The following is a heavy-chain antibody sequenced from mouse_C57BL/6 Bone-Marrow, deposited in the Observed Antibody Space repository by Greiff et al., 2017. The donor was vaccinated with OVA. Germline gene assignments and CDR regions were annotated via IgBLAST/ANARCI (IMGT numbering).Heavy chain of an antibody. J-gene: IGHJ4*01. CDR1: GYAFTNYL. Sequence: QVQLKQSGAELVRPGTSVKVSCKASGYAFTNYLIEWVKQRPGQGLEWIGVINPGSGGTNYNEKFKGKATLTADTSSSTAYMQLSSLTSEDSAVYFYSHEAMDYWGQGTSVTVSS. CDR2: INPGSGGT. V-gene: IGHV1-54*01. CDR3: SHEAMDY.